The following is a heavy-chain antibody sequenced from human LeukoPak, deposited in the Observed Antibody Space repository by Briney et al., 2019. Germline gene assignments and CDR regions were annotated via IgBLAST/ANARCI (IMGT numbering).Heavy chain of an antibody. J-gene: IGHJ3*02. V-gene: IGHV4-39*01. Sequence: PSETLSLTCAVSGGSINSSSYYWGWIRQPPGKGLDWIWTIYYSGSTYYNPSLKMPVTISVDKSKNKFSLKLSSVSDSDTAVYYCARRFAPSRNDAFDIWGQGTMVTVSS. CDR2: IYYSGST. CDR3: ARRFAPSRNDAFDI. D-gene: IGHD3-10*01. CDR1: GGSINSSSYY.